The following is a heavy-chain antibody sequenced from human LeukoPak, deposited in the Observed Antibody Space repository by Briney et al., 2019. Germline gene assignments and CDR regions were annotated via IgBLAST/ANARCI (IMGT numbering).Heavy chain of an antibody. D-gene: IGHD6-19*01. CDR3: ARESPSTLWLVRRVRYFDY. J-gene: IGHJ4*02. Sequence: PSETLSLTCTVSGDSLSSGDYYWSWLRQPAGTGLEWIGRISSSGSTNYNPSLKSRVTISVDTSKNQFSLKLSSVTAADTAVYYCARESPSTLWLVRRVRYFDYWGQGTLVTVSS. CDR2: ISSSGST. CDR1: GDSLSSGDYY. V-gene: IGHV4-61*02.